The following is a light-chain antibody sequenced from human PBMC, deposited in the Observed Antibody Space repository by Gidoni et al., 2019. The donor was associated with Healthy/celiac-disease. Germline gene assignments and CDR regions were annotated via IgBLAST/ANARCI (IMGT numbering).Light chain of an antibody. V-gene: IGLV2-11*01. CDR1: SSDVGGYNY. Sequence: QSALTQPRSVSGSPGQSVTISCTGTSSDVGGYNYVSWYQQHPGKAPTLMIYDVRKRPSGVPDRFSGSKSGNTASLTISGLQAEDEAEYYCCSYAGSYTYVVFGGGTKLTVL. J-gene: IGLJ2*01. CDR2: DVR. CDR3: CSYAGSYTYVV.